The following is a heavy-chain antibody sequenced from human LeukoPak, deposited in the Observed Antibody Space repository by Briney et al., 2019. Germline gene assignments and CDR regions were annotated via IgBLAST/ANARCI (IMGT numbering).Heavy chain of an antibody. J-gene: IGHJ4*02. CDR1: GGSISSSSYY. CDR2: IYYSGST. V-gene: IGHV4-39*07. CDR3: ARGYCSGGSCQLDY. Sequence: SETLSLTCTVSGGSISSSSYYWGWIRQPPGKGLEWIGSIYYSGSTYYNPSLKSRVTISVDTSKNQFSLKLSSVTAADTAVYYCARGYCSGGSCQLDYWGQGTLVTVSS. D-gene: IGHD2-15*01.